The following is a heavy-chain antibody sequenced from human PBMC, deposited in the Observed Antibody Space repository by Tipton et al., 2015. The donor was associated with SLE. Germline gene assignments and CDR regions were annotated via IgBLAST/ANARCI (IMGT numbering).Heavy chain of an antibody. D-gene: IGHD2-21*01. CDR3: VRDRGFGDSRHH. CDR1: GFTFRSFD. Sequence: SLRLSCTASGFTFRSFDMHWVRQAPGKGLEWVAVINSDGTSTTYADSVKGRFTISRDNARNTLYLQMNSLRGEDTAVYYCVRDRGFGDSRHHWGQGALVTVSS. J-gene: IGHJ5*02. V-gene: IGHV3-74*03. CDR2: INSDGTST.